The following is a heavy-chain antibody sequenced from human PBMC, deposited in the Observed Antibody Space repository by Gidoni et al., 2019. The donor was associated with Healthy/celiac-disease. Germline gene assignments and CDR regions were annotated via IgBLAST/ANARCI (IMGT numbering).Heavy chain of an antibody. CDR1: DDSISRGGYY. J-gene: IGHJ4*02. CDR3: ARVDGSSGYCVDY. CDR2: IYYSGSN. D-gene: IGHD3-22*01. Sequence: HVQLQDSGPGLLTPSPTTSPTCTVSDDSISRGGYYWSWIRQHPGKGLGWIGYIYYSGSNYYNQSLKSRVTISVDTFKNQFALKLSSVTDADTAVYYCARVDGSSGYCVDYWGQGTLVTVSS. V-gene: IGHV4-31*03.